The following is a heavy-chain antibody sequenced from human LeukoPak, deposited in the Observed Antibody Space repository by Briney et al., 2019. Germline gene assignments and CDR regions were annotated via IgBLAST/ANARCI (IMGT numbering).Heavy chain of an antibody. Sequence: ASVKVSCKASGYTFTSYGISWVRQAPGQGLEWMGWISAYNGNTNYAQKLQGRVTTTTDTSTSTAYMELRSLRSDDTAVYYCARAYFSPGDDDYWGQGTLVTVSS. D-gene: IGHD7-27*01. J-gene: IGHJ4*02. V-gene: IGHV1-18*01. CDR2: ISAYNGNT. CDR1: GYTFTSYG. CDR3: ARAYFSPGDDDY.